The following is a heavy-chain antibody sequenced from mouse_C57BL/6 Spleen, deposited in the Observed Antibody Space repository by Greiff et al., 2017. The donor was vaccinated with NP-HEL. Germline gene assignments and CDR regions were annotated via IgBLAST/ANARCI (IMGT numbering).Heavy chain of an antibody. CDR1: GYTFTSYG. J-gene: IGHJ2*01. CDR3: ARLFITTVVATGYFDY. V-gene: IGHV1-81*01. Sequence: VQLQQSGAELARPGASVKLSCKASGYTFTSYGISWVKQRTGQGLEWIGEIYPRSGNTYYNEKFKGKATLTADKSSSTAYMELRSLTSEDSAVYFCARLFITTVVATGYFDYWGQGTTLTVSS. D-gene: IGHD1-1*01. CDR2: IYPRSGNT.